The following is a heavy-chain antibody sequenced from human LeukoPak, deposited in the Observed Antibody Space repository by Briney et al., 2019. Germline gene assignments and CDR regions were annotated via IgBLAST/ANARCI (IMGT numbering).Heavy chain of an antibody. J-gene: IGHJ3*02. CDR1: GGSINNYY. Sequence: SETLSLTCIMSGGSINNYYWSWIRQPAGKGPEWIGRFYASGTTYYDPALNSRAAVSMDMSKNHFSLKLTSVTAADTAVYYCARSALSGFDIWGQGTMVTVSS. CDR2: FYASGTT. CDR3: ARSALSGFDI. V-gene: IGHV4-4*07. D-gene: IGHD3-9*01.